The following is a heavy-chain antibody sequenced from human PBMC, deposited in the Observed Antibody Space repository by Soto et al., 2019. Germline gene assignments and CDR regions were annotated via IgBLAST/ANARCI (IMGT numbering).Heavy chain of an antibody. D-gene: IGHD3-10*01. V-gene: IGHV3-30*03. CDR2: ISYDGSNT. CDR3: ARYGSGKMFDP. Sequence: GGSLRLSCAASGFTFSNYAMHWVRQAPGKGLEWVAVISYDGSNTYYADSVKGRFTISRDNSKNTLYLQMNSLRAEDTAVYYCARYGSGKMFDPWGQGTLGTVYS. CDR1: GFTFSNYA. J-gene: IGHJ5*02.